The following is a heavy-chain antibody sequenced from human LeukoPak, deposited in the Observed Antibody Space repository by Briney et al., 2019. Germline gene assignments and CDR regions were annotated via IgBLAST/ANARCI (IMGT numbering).Heavy chain of an antibody. Sequence: GGSLRLSCAASGFIVSSTYMTWLRQAPGKGLEWVSYISSSSSTIYYADSVKGRFTISRDNAKNSLYLQMNSLRAEDTAVYYCARDVYNWNDPSHYYYYMDVWGKGTTVTVSS. D-gene: IGHD1-1*01. CDR3: ARDVYNWNDPSHYYYYMDV. CDR1: GFIVSSTY. CDR2: ISSSSSTI. J-gene: IGHJ6*03. V-gene: IGHV3-48*01.